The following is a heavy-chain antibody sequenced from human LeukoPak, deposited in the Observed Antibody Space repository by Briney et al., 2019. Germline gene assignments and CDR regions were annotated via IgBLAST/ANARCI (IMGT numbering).Heavy chain of an antibody. D-gene: IGHD6-19*01. CDR2: MNPNSGNT. CDR3: ARNGGIAVAGSYYYYYMDV. J-gene: IGHJ6*03. CDR1: GYTFTGYY. Sequence: AASVKVSCKASGYTFTGYYMHWVRQAPGQGLEWMGWMNPNSGNTGYAQKFQGRVTMTRNTSISTAYMELSSLRSEDTAVYYCARNGGIAVAGSYYYYYMDVWGKGTTVTISS. V-gene: IGHV1-8*02.